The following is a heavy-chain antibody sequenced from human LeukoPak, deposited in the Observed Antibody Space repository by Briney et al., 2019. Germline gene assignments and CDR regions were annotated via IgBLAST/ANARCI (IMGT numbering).Heavy chain of an antibody. CDR1: GGTFSSYD. V-gene: IGHV1-69*04. Sequence: GASVKVSCKASGGTFSSYDISWVRQAPGQGLEWMGRIIPILGIANYAQKFQGRVTITADKSTSTAYMELSSLRSEDTAVYCCAREGVTIFGEVIHMDVWGKGTTVTVSS. J-gene: IGHJ6*03. CDR3: AREGVTIFGEVIHMDV. CDR2: IIPILGIA. D-gene: IGHD3-3*01.